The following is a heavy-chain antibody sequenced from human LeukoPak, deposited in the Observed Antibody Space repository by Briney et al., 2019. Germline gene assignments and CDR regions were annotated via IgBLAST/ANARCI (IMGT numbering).Heavy chain of an antibody. CDR2: ISYDGSNE. CDR3: AKGSVGGSYRPVDY. V-gene: IGHV3-30*18. J-gene: IGHJ4*02. CDR1: GFTFSSYG. D-gene: IGHD3-16*02. Sequence: GGSLRLSCAASGFTFSSYGMHWVRQAPGKGLEWVAVISYDGSNEYYADSVKGRFTISRDNSKNTLYLQMNSLRAEDTAVYYCAKGSVGGSYRPVDYWGQGTLVTVSS.